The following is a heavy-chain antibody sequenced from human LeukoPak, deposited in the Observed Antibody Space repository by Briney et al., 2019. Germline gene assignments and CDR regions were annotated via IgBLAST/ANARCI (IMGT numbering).Heavy chain of an antibody. D-gene: IGHD1/OR15-1a*01. V-gene: IGHV1-18*01. CDR3: ARRTYVLEAFDI. CDR1: GYTFTSYG. CDR2: ISAYNGNT. J-gene: IGHJ3*02. Sequence: ASVKVSCKASGYTFTSYGISWVRQAPGEGLEWMGWISAYNGNTNYAQKLQGRVTMTTGTSTSTAYMELRSLRSHDTVVYYCARRTYVLEAFDIWGQGTMVTVSS.